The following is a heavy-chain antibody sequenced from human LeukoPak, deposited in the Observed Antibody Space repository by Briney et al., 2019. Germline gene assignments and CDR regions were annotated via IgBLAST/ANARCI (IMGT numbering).Heavy chain of an antibody. CDR2: IYPGDSDT. J-gene: IGHJ5*02. Sequence: GESLKISCKGSGYSFTSYWIGWVRQMPGKGLEWMGIIYPGDSDTRYSPSFQGQVTISADKSISTAYLQWSSLKASDTAMYYCARGTVAGTSWFVWGFDPWGQGTLVTVSS. CDR1: GYSFTSYW. CDR3: ARGTVAGTSWFVWGFDP. V-gene: IGHV5-51*01. D-gene: IGHD6-19*01.